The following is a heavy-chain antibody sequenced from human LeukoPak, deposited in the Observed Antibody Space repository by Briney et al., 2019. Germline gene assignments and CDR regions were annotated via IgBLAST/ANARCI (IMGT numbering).Heavy chain of an antibody. CDR2: INPNSGGT. CDR1: GYTFTGYY. Sequence: GASVKVSCKASGYTFTGYYMHCVRQAPGQGLEWMGWINPNSGGTNYAQKFQGRVTMTRDTSISTAYMELSRLRSDDTAVYYCARDSRAFVVVPAGDWGQGTLVTVSS. J-gene: IGHJ4*02. V-gene: IGHV1-2*02. CDR3: ARDSRAFVVVPAGD. D-gene: IGHD2-2*01.